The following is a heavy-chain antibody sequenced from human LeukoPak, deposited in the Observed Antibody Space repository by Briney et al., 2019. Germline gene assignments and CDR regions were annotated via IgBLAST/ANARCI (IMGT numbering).Heavy chain of an antibody. V-gene: IGHV1-2*02. J-gene: IGHJ4*02. Sequence: ASVKVSCKASGYTFTGYYIHWVRQAPGQGLEWMGWINPNSGGTNSAQQFQGRVTLTRDTSISTAYMELSRLRSDDTAVYYCARDFGYYDRLDQFDCWGQGTLVTVFS. CDR3: ARDFGYYDRLDQFDC. CDR1: GYTFTGYY. CDR2: INPNSGGT. D-gene: IGHD3-22*01.